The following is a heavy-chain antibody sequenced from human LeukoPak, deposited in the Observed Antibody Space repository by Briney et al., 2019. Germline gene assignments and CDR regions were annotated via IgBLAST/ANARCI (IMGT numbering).Heavy chain of an antibody. CDR3: ARDFNYDFRGGDAFDL. CDR1: GYTFINYG. D-gene: IGHD3-3*01. V-gene: IGHV1-18*01. J-gene: IGHJ3*01. Sequence: ASVKVSCKAFGYTFINYGISWVRQAPGQGLEWMGWISNYNGNTNSAQKLQGRVTLTTDTSTSTAYMELRSPRSDDTAVYYCARDFNYDFRGGDAFDLWGQGTVITVSS. CDR2: ISNYNGNT.